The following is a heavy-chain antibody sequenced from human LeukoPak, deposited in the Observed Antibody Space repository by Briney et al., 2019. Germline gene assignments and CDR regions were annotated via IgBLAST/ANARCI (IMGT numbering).Heavy chain of an antibody. CDR1: GFTFSSYA. Sequence: GGSLRLSCAASGFTFSSYAMSWVRQAPGKGLEWVSAISGSGGGTYYADSVKGRFTISRDNSKNTLYLQMNSLRAEDTAVYYCAKTKGRSRHYYYGMDVWGQGTTVTVSS. J-gene: IGHJ6*02. V-gene: IGHV3-23*01. CDR2: ISGSGGGT. CDR3: AKTKGRSRHYYYGMDV.